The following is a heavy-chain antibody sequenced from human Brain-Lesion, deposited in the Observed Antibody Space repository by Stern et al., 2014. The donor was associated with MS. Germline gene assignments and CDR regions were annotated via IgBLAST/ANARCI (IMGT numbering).Heavy chain of an antibody. D-gene: IGHD6-13*01. V-gene: IGHV4-4*02. Sequence: VQLVESGPGLVKPSGTLSLTCAVSGGSISSSNWWSWVRQSPGKGLEWIGESDHSGSNIYNPSLKGQVTLSEDKSKTRFSLTLSSVPAADTAVYFCARFPASRPHVFDSWGQGTLVTVSS. J-gene: IGHJ4*02. CDR3: ARFPASRPHVFDS. CDR2: SDHSGSN. CDR1: GGSISSSNW.